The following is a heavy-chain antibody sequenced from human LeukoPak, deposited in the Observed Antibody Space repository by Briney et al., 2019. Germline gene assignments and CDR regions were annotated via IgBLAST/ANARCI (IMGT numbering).Heavy chain of an antibody. CDR3: AKDWRRGYSYGFDY. Sequence: GGSLRLSCAASGFTFSSYVTSWVRQAPGKGLEWVSAISGSGGSTYYADSVKGRFTISRDNSKNTLYLQMNSLRAEDTAVYYCAKDWRRGYSYGFDYWGQGTLVTVSS. CDR2: ISGSGGST. CDR1: GFTFSSYV. V-gene: IGHV3-23*01. J-gene: IGHJ4*02. D-gene: IGHD5-18*01.